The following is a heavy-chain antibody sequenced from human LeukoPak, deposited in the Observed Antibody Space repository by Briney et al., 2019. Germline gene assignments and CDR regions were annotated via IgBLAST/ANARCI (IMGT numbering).Heavy chain of an antibody. V-gene: IGHV1-2*02. D-gene: IGHD1-26*01. Sequence: ASVKVSCKASGYTYTCYYMHWVRQAPGQGVEWMGWINHNSGGTNYAQKFQGRVTMTRETSISTAYMELSRLRSDDTAVYYCAREVFIEPDDYWGQGTLVTVSS. CDR1: GYTYTCYY. J-gene: IGHJ4*02. CDR2: INHNSGGT. CDR3: AREVFIEPDDY.